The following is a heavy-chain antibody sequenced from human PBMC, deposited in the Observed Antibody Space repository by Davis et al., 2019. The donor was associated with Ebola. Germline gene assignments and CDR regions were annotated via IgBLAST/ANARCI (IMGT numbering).Heavy chain of an antibody. CDR1: GGSISSSSYY. CDR3: ARLGGPATNFDT. Sequence: MPSETLSLTCTVSGGSISSSSYYWGWIRQPPGKGLEWIGSIYYSGSTYYNPSLKSRVTISVDTSKNQFSLKLSSVTAADTAVYYCARLGGPATNFDTWGQGTLVTVSS. J-gene: IGHJ4*02. CDR2: IYYSGST. D-gene: IGHD3-16*01. V-gene: IGHV4-39*01.